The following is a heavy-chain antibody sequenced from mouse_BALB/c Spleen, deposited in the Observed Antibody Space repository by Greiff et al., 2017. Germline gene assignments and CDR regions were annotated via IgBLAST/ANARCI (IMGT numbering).Heavy chain of an antibody. V-gene: IGHV5-6*01. CDR3: ARPGNGNYDY. D-gene: IGHD2-1*01. CDR2: ISSGGSYT. CDR1: GFTFSSYG. J-gene: IGHJ2*01. Sequence: EVKLMESGGDLVKPGGSLKLSCAASGFTFSSYGMSWVRQTPDKRLEWVATISSGGSYTYYPDSVKGRFTISRDNAKNTLYLQMSSLKSEDTAMYYCARPGNGNYDYWGQGTTLTVSS.